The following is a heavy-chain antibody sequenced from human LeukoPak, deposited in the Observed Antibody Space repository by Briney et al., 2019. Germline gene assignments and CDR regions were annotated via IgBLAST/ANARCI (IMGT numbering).Heavy chain of an antibody. Sequence: KPSETLSLTCTVSGGSITNYYWSWIRQPPGKGPEWIGSIHYSGSTNYNPSLKSRVTISVDTSRNQFSLKLTSMTAADTAVYYCARGFGAVNRGPSFDYWGQGTLVTVSS. CDR3: ARGFGAVNRGPSFDY. V-gene: IGHV4-59*13. CDR1: GGSITNYY. J-gene: IGHJ4*02. CDR2: IHYSGST. D-gene: IGHD3-16*01.